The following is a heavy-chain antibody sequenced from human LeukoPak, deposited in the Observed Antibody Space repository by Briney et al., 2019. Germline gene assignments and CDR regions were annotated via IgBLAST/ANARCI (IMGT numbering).Heavy chain of an antibody. J-gene: IGHJ3*02. Sequence: GASVKVSCKASGYTFTGYYMHWVRQAPGQGLEWMGWINPNSGGTNYAQKFQGRVTMTRDTSISTAYMELSRLRSDDTAVYYCARPQGTVASDAFDIWGQGTMVTVSS. V-gene: IGHV1-2*02. D-gene: IGHD4-23*01. CDR2: INPNSGGT. CDR3: ARPQGTVASDAFDI. CDR1: GYTFTGYY.